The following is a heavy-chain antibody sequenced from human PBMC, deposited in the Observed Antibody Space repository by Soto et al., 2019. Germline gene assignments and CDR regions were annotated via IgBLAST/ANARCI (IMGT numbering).Heavy chain of an antibody. V-gene: IGHV4-59*08. CDR1: GGFISSYY. CDR3: ARYTHYYGSGSYYPAGKFDY. J-gene: IGHJ4*02. D-gene: IGHD3-10*01. Sequence: PSETLSLTCTVSGGFISSYYWSWIRQPPGKGLEWIGYIYYSGSTNYNPSLKSRVTISVDTSKNQFSLKLSSVTAADTAVYYCARYTHYYGSGSYYPAGKFDYWGQGTLVTVSS. CDR2: IYYSGST.